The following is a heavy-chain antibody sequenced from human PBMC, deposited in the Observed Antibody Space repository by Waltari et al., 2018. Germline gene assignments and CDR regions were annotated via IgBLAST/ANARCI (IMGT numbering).Heavy chain of an antibody. CDR3: ATALGDNTSASRPFHL. CDR1: GYTFSDYN. V-gene: IGHV1-69-2*01. D-gene: IGHD3-10*01. CDR2: VDTEDGQA. Sequence: EVQLRQSGAELRKPGTPVKISCKASGYTFSDYNNHWVQQAPGKGLQWVGLVDTEDGQAIYAEKFQGRVTITADTSTDTAYLELSSLTSEDTAVFYCATALGDNTSASRPFHLWGQGTVITVSS. J-gene: IGHJ3*01.